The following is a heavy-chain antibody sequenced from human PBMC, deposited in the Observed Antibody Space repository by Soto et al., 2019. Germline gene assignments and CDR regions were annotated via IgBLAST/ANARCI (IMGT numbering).Heavy chain of an antibody. Sequence: QVQLVQSGAEVKKPGASVKVSCKASGYTFTSYGISWVRQAPGQGLEWMGWISAYNGNTNYAQKPQGRVNLTTATSTSTANMELRGLRSDDRAVYYCAKEITGCFDPWGQGTLVTVSS. J-gene: IGHJ5*02. CDR2: ISAYNGNT. V-gene: IGHV1-18*04. CDR1: GYTFTSYG. D-gene: IGHD1-20*01. CDR3: AKEITGCFDP.